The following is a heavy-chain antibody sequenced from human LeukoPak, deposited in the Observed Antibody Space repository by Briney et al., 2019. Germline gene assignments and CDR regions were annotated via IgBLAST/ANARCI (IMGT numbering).Heavy chain of an antibody. D-gene: IGHD3-10*02. CDR1: GYTFTSYA. J-gene: IGHJ5*02. V-gene: IGHV1-3*01. CDR3: ARDSVRGLNWFDP. CDR2: INAGNGNT. Sequence: GASVKVSCKASGYTFTSYAMHWMRHAPGQRLEWMGWINAGNGNTKYSQKFQGRVTIAWDTSASTAYMELSSLRSEDTAVYYCARDSVRGLNWFDPWGQGTLVTVSS.